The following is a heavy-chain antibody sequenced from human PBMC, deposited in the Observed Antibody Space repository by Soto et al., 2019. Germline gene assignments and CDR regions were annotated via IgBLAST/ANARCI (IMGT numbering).Heavy chain of an antibody. V-gene: IGHV4-61*01. Sequence: SEILSLTCAVSGGSMNSRTYCWAWIRQPPGKGLEWIGYIYYSGSTNYNPSLKSRVTISVDTSKNQFSLKLSSVTAADTAVYYCARDHPIHDYYYYYGMDVWGQGTTVTVSS. J-gene: IGHJ6*02. D-gene: IGHD2-2*02. CDR2: IYYSGST. CDR3: ARDHPIHDYYYYYGMDV. CDR1: GGSMNSRTYC.